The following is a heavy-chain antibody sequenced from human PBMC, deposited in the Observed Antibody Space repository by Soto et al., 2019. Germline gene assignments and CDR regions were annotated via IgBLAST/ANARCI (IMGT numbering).Heavy chain of an antibody. J-gene: IGHJ6*02. CDR3: AKNGQPPYYYYGLDV. CDR1: GYTFTRYG. CDR2: IIGYNGDA. Sequence: ASVKVSCKASGYTFTRYGISWVRQAPGQGLEWIGWIIGYNGDANYAQSFQGRVSMTIDTSTTTAYMELRTLTPDDTAVYYCAKNGQPPYYYYGLDVWGQGTTVTVSS. V-gene: IGHV1-18*01. D-gene: IGHD2-8*01.